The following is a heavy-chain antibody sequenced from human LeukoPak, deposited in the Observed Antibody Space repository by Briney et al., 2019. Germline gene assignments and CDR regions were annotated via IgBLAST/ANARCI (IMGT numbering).Heavy chain of an antibody. J-gene: IGHJ6*03. Sequence: PSETLSLTCTVSGGSISSYYWSWIRQPAGKGLEWIGRIYSSGSTNDSPSLKSRVTMSVDTSKNQFSLKLSSVTAADTAVYYCARGGYYYYMDVWGKGTTVTVSS. CDR2: IYSSGST. CDR1: GGSISSYY. D-gene: IGHD3-16*01. CDR3: ARGGYYYYMDV. V-gene: IGHV4-4*07.